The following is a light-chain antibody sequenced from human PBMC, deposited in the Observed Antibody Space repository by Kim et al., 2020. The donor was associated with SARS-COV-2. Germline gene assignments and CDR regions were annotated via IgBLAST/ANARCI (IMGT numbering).Light chain of an antibody. J-gene: IGLJ3*02. CDR3: QTWGTGIRV. CDR1: SGHSSYA. CDR2: LNSDGSH. V-gene: IGLV4-69*01. Sequence: QIVLTQSPSASASLGASVKLTCTLSSGHSSYAIAWHQQQPEKGPRYLMKLNSDGSHSKGDGIPDRFSGSSSGAERYLTISRLQSEDEADYYCQTWGTGIRVFGGGTQLTVL.